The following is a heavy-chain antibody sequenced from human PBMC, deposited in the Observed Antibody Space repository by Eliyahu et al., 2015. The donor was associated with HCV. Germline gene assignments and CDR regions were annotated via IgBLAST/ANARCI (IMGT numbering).Heavy chain of an antibody. J-gene: IGHJ6*03. CDR2: IYYSGIT. D-gene: IGHD3-3*01. V-gene: IGHV4-39*01. Sequence: QLQLQESGPGLVKPSETLSLTCTVFGGPIRSSSYYWGWIRQPPGKGLEWIGSIYYSGITYYNPSLKSRVTISVDTSKNQFSLKLSSVTAADTAVYFCARVPITIFGVVIPHMDVWGKGTTVTVSS. CDR1: GGPIRSSSYY. CDR3: ARVPITIFGVVIPHMDV.